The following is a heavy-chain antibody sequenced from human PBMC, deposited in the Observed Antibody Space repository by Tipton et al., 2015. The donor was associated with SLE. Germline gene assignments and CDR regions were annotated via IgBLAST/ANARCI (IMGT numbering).Heavy chain of an antibody. D-gene: IGHD3-9*01. V-gene: IGHV4-39*07. CDR3: ARDRGRDYDTLTGYRRH. J-gene: IGHJ4*02. CDR2: IYYSGST. CDR1: GGSISSSSYY. Sequence: TLSLTCTVSGGSISSSSYYWGWIRQPPGKGLEWIGSIYYSGSTYYNPSLKSRVTISVDTSKNQFSLKLSSVTAADTAVYYCARDRGRDYDTLTGYRRHWGQGTLVAASS.